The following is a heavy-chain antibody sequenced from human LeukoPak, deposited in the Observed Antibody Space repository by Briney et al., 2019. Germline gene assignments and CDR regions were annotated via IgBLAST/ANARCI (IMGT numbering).Heavy chain of an antibody. D-gene: IGHD3-22*01. CDR3: ARGGYYYDSSGYTAPDY. Sequence: GGSLRLSCAASGFTVSSNYMSWVRQAPGKGLVWVSRINSDGSSISYADSVKGRFTISRDNAKNTLYLQMNSLRAEDTAVYYCARGGYYYDSSGYTAPDYWGQGTLVTVSS. J-gene: IGHJ4*02. V-gene: IGHV3-74*01. CDR2: INSDGSSI. CDR1: GFTVSSNY.